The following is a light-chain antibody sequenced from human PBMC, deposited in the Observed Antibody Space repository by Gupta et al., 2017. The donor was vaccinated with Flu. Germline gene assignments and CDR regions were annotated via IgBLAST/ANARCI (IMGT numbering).Light chain of an antibody. J-gene: IGLJ1*01. CDR1: SNDVGGYNR. V-gene: IGLV2-11*01. CDR2: DVT. Sequence: QSPPTQPRSVSGSPGQSVTISCTGTSNDVGGYNRVSWYEQRPGKAPKLILYDVTERPSGVPDRFSGSKSGNTASLTISGLQADDEADYYCSSHAGRVTWVFGTGTTVTVL. CDR3: SSHAGRVTWV.